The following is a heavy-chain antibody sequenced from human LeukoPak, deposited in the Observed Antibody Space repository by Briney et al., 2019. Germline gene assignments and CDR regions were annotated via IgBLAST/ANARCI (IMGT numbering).Heavy chain of an antibody. CDR1: GFTFSSYG. CDR3: ARDLRRSSTSCPGGY. CDR2: ISYDGSNK. Sequence: PGGSLRLSCAASGFTFSSYGMHWVRQAPGKGLEWVAVISYDGSNKYYADSVKGRFTISRDNSKNTLYLQMNSLRAEDTAVYYCARDLRRSSTSCPGGYWGQGTLVTVSS. V-gene: IGHV3-30*03. J-gene: IGHJ4*02. D-gene: IGHD2-2*01.